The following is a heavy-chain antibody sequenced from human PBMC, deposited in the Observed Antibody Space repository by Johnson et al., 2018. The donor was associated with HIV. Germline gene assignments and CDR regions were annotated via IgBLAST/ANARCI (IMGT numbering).Heavy chain of an antibody. V-gene: IGHV3-66*01. J-gene: IGHJ3*02. CDR2: IYSGGDT. Sequence: VQLVESGGGLVQPGGSLRPSCAASGFTVSSNYMSWVRLAPGKGLEWVSVIYSGGDTYYAESVKGRFTISRDNFKNTLYLQMNSLKVEDTAVYYCARGAAFDIWGQGTMVIVSS. CDR3: ARGAAFDI. CDR1: GFTVSSNY.